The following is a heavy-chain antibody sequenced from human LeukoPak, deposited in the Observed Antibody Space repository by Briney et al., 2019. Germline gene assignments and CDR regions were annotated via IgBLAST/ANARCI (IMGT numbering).Heavy chain of an antibody. D-gene: IGHD6-19*01. V-gene: IGHV3-30*03. J-gene: IGHJ4*02. CDR1: GFTFRSYG. CDR2: ISYDGSNK. CDR3: AIPSIDVGETRGWYGLDY. Sequence: GRSLRLSCAVSGFTFRSYGMHWVRQPPGKGLEWVAVISYDGSNKYYADSVKGRFTISRDNSKNTLYLQMNSLRAEDTAVYYCAIPSIDVGETRGWYGLDYWGQGTLVTVSS.